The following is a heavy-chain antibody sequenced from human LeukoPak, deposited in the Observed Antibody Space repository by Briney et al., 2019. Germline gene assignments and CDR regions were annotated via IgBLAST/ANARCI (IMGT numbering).Heavy chain of an antibody. CDR1: GFTFSSYA. Sequence: GGSLRLSCAASGFTFSSYAMSWVRQAPGKGLEWVANIKQDGSEKYYVDSVKGRFTISRDNAKNSLYLQMNSLRAEDTAVYYCAREASGDYGDNGFDYWGQGTLVTVSS. D-gene: IGHD4-17*01. V-gene: IGHV3-7*01. CDR2: IKQDGSEK. CDR3: AREASGDYGDNGFDY. J-gene: IGHJ4*02.